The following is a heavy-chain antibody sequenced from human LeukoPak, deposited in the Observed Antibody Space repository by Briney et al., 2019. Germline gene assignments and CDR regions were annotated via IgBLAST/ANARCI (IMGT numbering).Heavy chain of an antibody. Sequence: PGGSLRLSCAASGFTFSNAWMSWVRQAPGKGLEWVGRIKSKTDGGTTDYAAPVKGRFTISRDDSKNTLYLQMNSLKTEDTAVYYCARSGRGTYYYFDLWGQGTLVTVPS. CDR1: GFTFSNAW. D-gene: IGHD1-26*01. J-gene: IGHJ4*02. CDR2: IKSKTDGGTT. CDR3: ARSGRGTYYYFDL. V-gene: IGHV3-15*01.